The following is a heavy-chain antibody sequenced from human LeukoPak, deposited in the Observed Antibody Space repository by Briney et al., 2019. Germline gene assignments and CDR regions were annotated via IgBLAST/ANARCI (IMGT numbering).Heavy chain of an antibody. CDR3: AREDYSNYGNWFDP. CDR1: GYTFTGYY. J-gene: IGHJ5*02. D-gene: IGHD4-11*01. V-gene: IGHV1-2*02. CDR2: INPNSGGT. Sequence: ASVKVSCTASGYTFTGYYMHWVRQAPGQGLEWMGWINPNSGGTNYAQKFQGRVTMTRDTSISTAYMELSRLRSDDTAVYYCAREDYSNYGNWFDPWGQGTLVTVSS.